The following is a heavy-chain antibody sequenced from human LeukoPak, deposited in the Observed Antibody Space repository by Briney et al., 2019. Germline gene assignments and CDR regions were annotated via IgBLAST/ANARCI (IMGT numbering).Heavy chain of an antibody. D-gene: IGHD3-9*01. Sequence: PGGSLRLSCAASGFTVSSNYMSWVRQAPGKGLEWVSVIYSGGSTYYADSVKGRFTISRDNSKHTLYLQMNSLRAEDTAVYYCARVNKLRYFDWDYWGQGTLVTVSS. J-gene: IGHJ4*02. CDR1: GFTVSSNY. CDR3: ARVNKLRYFDWDY. V-gene: IGHV3-53*01. CDR2: IYSGGST.